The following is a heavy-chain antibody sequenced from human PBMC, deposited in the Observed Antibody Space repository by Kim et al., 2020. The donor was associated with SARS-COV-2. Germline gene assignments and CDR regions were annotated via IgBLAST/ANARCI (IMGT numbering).Heavy chain of an antibody. Sequence: SETLSLTCAVYGGSFSGYYWSWIRQPPGKGLEWIGEINHSGSTNYNPSLKSRVTISVDTSKNQFSLKLSSVTAADTAVYYCARAAYYYDSSPGLVDYWGQGTLVTVSS. CDR3: ARAAYYYDSSPGLVDY. CDR1: GGSFSGYY. CDR2: INHSGST. V-gene: IGHV4-34*01. J-gene: IGHJ4*02. D-gene: IGHD3-22*01.